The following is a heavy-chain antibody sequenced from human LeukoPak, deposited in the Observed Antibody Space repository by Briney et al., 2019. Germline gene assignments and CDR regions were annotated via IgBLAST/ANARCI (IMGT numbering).Heavy chain of an antibody. Sequence: ASVRVSCKASGYTFTSHGISWVRQAPGQGLEWMGWISAYNGNTNYAQKLQGRVTMTTDTSTSTAYMELRSLRSDDTAVYYCARSDYIAVAGYFDYWGQGTLVTVSS. CDR1: GYTFTSHG. CDR2: ISAYNGNT. J-gene: IGHJ4*02. CDR3: ARSDYIAVAGYFDY. V-gene: IGHV1-18*01. D-gene: IGHD6-19*01.